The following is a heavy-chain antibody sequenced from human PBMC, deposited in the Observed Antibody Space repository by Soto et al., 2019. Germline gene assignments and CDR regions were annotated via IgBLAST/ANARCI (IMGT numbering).Heavy chain of an antibody. CDR2: SYSSGGT. CDR1: GFTLAKYT. Sequence: PGGSLRLSCAASGFTLAKYTMGWVRQTPRKGLEWVAESYSSGGTEYADSVKGRFTISRDNSKNTLFLQMKNLRVEDTALYYCPRESEPDGIWILDSWGQGTLVTVS. V-gene: IGHV3-23*01. D-gene: IGHD1-1*01. J-gene: IGHJ4*02. CDR3: PRESEPDGIWILDS.